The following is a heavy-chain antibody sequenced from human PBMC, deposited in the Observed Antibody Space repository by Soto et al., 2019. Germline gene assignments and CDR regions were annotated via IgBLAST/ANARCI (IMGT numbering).Heavy chain of an antibody. V-gene: IGHV1-18*01. CDR1: GYTFTSYG. Sequence: ASVKVSCKASGYTFTSYGLSWVRKAPGQGLEWMGWIIAYNGSTNYAQKLQGRVTMTTDTSTSTAYMELRSLRSDDTAVYYCAREDVVPAAIEGVNYYGMDGWGQGTTVTVSS. CDR3: AREDVVPAAIEGVNYYGMDG. CDR2: IIAYNGST. J-gene: IGHJ6*02. D-gene: IGHD2-2*01.